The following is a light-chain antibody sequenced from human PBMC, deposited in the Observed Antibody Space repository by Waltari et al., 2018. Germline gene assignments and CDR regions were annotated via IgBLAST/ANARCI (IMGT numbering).Light chain of an antibody. CDR2: WAS. V-gene: IGKV4-1*01. J-gene: IGKJ4*01. Sequence: DIVLTQSPDSLAVSLGERATIDCKSSQSVFYSSDNKNYLAWYQQTPGQPPKLLIYWASTRDSGVPDRFSGSGSGTHFTLSISGLQAEDVAVYYCQQYYSTSLTFGGGTKVEIK. CDR1: QSVFYSSDNKNY. CDR3: QQYYSTSLT.